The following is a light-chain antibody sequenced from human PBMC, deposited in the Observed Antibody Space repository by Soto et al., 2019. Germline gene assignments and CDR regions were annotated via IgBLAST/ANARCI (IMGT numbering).Light chain of an antibody. CDR3: QQSYSSPPS. Sequence: DIQMTQSPSSLSAFVGDRVTITCRASQSISSYLNWYQQKPGKAPKLLIYAASSLQSGVPSRFSGSGSGTDFTLTISSLQPEDFGTYYCQQSYSSPPSFGGGTKVDIK. J-gene: IGKJ4*01. V-gene: IGKV1-39*01. CDR2: AAS. CDR1: QSISSY.